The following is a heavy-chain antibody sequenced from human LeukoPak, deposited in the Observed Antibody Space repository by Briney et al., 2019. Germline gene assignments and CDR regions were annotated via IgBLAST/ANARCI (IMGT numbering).Heavy chain of an antibody. CDR2: IYSGGST. CDR3: ARVRGYSDWYFDL. Sequence: GGSLRLSCAASGFSVNNIYMSWVRQAPGRGLEWVSIIYSGGSTYYPDSVKGRFTISRDNSKNTLSLQMSSLRAEDTAVYYCARVRGYSDWYFDLWGRGTMVTVS. V-gene: IGHV3-53*01. J-gene: IGHJ2*01. CDR1: GFSVNNIY. D-gene: IGHD5-18*01.